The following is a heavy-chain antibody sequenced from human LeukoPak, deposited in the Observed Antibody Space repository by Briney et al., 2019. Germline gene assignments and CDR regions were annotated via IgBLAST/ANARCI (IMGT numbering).Heavy chain of an antibody. V-gene: IGHV4-4*07. Sequence: SETLSLTCTVSGGSISSYYWSWIRQPAGKGLEWIGRIYTSGSTNYNPSLKSRVTMSVDTSKNQFSLKLSPVTAADTAVYYCARDSNYYDSSGYYSHWFDPWGQGTLVTVSS. CDR2: IYTSGST. J-gene: IGHJ5*02. CDR3: ARDSNYYDSSGYYSHWFDP. D-gene: IGHD3-22*01. CDR1: GGSISSYY.